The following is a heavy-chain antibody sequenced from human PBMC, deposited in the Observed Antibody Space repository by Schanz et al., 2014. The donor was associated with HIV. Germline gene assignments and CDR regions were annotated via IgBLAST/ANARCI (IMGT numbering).Heavy chain of an antibody. CDR2: IIPIIGTA. CDR1: GGTFSNYA. J-gene: IGHJ4*02. D-gene: IGHD7-27*01. V-gene: IGHV1-69*06. CDR3: ARDTLGTVYFFDY. Sequence: QVQLVQSGAEVKMPGSSVKVSCKASGGTFSNYAMTWVRQAPGQGLEWMAGIIPIIGTADYAQKFQGRVTITADKSTSTLYLELSSLRSEDTAVYYCARDTLGTVYFFDYWGQGTLITVSS.